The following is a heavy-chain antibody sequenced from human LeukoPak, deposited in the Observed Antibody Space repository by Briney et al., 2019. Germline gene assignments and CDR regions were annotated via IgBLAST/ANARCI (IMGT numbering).Heavy chain of an antibody. V-gene: IGHV4-34*01. CDR1: GGSFSGYY. CDR3: ARHGRSGWFDY. D-gene: IGHD6-19*01. Sequence: SETLSLTCAVYGGSFSGYYWGWIRQPPGKGLEWIGEINHSGSTNYNPSLKSRVTISVDTSKNQFSLKLSSVTAADTAVYYCARHGRSGWFDYWGQGTLVTVSS. J-gene: IGHJ4*02. CDR2: INHSGST.